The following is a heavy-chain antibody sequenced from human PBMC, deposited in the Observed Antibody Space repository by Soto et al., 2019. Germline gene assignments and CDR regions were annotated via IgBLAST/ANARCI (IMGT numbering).Heavy chain of an antibody. Sequence: GGSLRLSCAASGFTVSSNYMSWVRQAPGKGLEWVSVIYSGGSTYYADSVKGRFTISRDNSKNTLYLQMNSLRAEDTAVYYCARSSIGDYYDSSGYYDYWGQGTLVTVSS. D-gene: IGHD3-22*01. J-gene: IGHJ4*02. CDR2: IYSGGST. V-gene: IGHV3-66*01. CDR3: ARSSIGDYYDSSGYYDY. CDR1: GFTVSSNY.